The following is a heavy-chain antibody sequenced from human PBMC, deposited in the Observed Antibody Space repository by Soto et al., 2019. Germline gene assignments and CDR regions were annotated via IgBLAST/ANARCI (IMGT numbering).Heavy chain of an antibody. CDR3: ARSYSGSNSHGMDV. Sequence: SGPTLVNPTQTLTLTCTFSGFSLSTSGMCVSWIRQPPGKALEWLALSDWDDDKYYSTSLKTRLTISKDTSKNQVFLTMTNMHPVHTPSYYCARSYSGSNSHGMDVWGQGTTVTVSS. V-gene: IGHV2-70*01. CDR2: SDWDDDK. J-gene: IGHJ6*02. D-gene: IGHD2-15*01. CDR1: GFSLSTSGMC.